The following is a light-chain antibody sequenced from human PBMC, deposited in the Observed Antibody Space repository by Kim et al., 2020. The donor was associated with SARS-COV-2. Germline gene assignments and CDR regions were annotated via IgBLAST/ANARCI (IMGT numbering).Light chain of an antibody. CDR2: AAS. CDR1: QSIASY. CDR3: QQYYSHPST. V-gene: IGKV1-8*01. J-gene: IGKJ2*01. Sequence: ASTGDRVTITCRTSQSIASYLAWYQQKSGQAPKLLIYAASTLQTGVPSRFSGSGSWTDFTLTISCLQSEDFATYYCQQYYSHPSTFGQGTKLEI.